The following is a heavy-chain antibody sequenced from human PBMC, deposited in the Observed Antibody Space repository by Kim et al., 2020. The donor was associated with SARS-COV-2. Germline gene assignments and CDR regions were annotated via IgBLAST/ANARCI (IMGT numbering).Heavy chain of an antibody. Sequence: ASVKVSCKASGYSFTSYAMHWVRQAPGQRLEWMGWIFPGYGNTKYSQKFQGRVTITRDTSESTAYMELSNLRSEDTAVYYCARVGATMNRLWRCDSWGQEPLVTV. CDR3: ARVGATMNRLWRCDS. J-gene: IGHJ5*01. CDR2: IFPGYGNT. CDR1: GYSFTSYA. D-gene: IGHD1-26*01. V-gene: IGHV1-3*01.